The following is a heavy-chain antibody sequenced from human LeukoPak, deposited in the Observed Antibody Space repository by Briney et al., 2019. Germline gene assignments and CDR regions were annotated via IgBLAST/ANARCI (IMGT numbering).Heavy chain of an antibody. J-gene: IGHJ3*02. V-gene: IGHV3-53*01. CDR2: IYSDGRI. D-gene: IGHD1-26*01. CDR1: GFTLCINF. CDR3: ATDRWVVGATSVFHAFTI. Sequence: PGGSLRPSCAASGFTLCINFVNWVHQAPGKGLEWVSVIYSDGRILYADSVRGRFTISRDSSKNSLYLQMSSLRAEDTAVYYCATDRWVVGATSVFHAFTIWGQASIVTVSS.